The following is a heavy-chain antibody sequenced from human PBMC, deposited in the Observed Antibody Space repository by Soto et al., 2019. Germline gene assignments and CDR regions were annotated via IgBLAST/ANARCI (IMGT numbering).Heavy chain of an antibody. J-gene: IGHJ4*02. V-gene: IGHV4-59*01. D-gene: IGHD3-10*01. CDR1: XGPXSSXX. CDR3: ATGRVLYGSEY. CDR2: VYYSAIT. Sequence: SDXLSLTCTVXXGPXSSXXXXXXXXXXXXGLEWIGYVYYSAITNYKPSLNYNPSLKSRVTISLDTSKNQYSLRLSSVTTADTAIYYCATGRVLYGSEYWGQGTLXTV.